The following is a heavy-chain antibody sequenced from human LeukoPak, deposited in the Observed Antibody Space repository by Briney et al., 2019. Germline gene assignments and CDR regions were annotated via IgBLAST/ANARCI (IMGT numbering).Heavy chain of an antibody. CDR2: INPSGGST. J-gene: IGHJ4*02. CDR3: ARGQNKCLGH. CDR1: GYTFTSYF. D-gene: IGHD2/OR15-2a*01. V-gene: IGHV1-46*01. Sequence: ASVKVSCKASGYTFTSYFMHWVRQAPGQGLEWMGIINPSGGSTSYAQKFQGRVTMTGDTSTSTVYMEPSSLRSEDTAVYYCARGQNKCLGHWGQGTLVTVSS.